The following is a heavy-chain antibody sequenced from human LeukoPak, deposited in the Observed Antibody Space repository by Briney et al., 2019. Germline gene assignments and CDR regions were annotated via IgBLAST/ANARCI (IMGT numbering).Heavy chain of an antibody. Sequence: PSETLSLTCTVSGGSISTYYWNWIRQPPGKGLEWIGYIYYSGSTNYNPSLTGRVTISVDTSKNQFSLKLSSVTAAGTAVYYCAREYNYYDSSGWDAFEIWGQGTMVTVSS. CDR2: IYYSGST. D-gene: IGHD3-22*01. CDR3: AREYNYYDSSGWDAFEI. V-gene: IGHV4-59*01. CDR1: GGSISTYY. J-gene: IGHJ3*02.